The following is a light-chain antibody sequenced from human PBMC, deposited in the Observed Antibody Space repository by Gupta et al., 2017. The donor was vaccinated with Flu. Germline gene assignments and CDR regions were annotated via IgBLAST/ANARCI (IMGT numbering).Light chain of an antibody. CDR1: QGISRW. J-gene: IGKJ1*01. CDR2: GGS. V-gene: IGKV1-12*01. Sequence: DIQMSQSPSSVSASVGDTVTITCRASQGISRWLAWYQQKPGKAPNCLIYGGSSLQSGVPARFSGSGSGTEFTLNISSVQAEDVAIYYCQQANRFPLTFGQGTKVEIK. CDR3: QQANRFPLT.